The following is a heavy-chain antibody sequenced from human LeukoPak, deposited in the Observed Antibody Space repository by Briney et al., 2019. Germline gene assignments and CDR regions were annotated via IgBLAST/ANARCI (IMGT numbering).Heavy chain of an antibody. CDR2: ISSDTDYI. J-gene: IGHJ4*02. D-gene: IGHD3-16*01. CDR1: GFTFSPHS. Sequence: GGSLILSCAASGFTFSPHSMHWVRQAPGKGLDWVASISSDTDYIYYADSVKGRFTISRDIPRNSVFLQMNSLRDDDTAVYFCVRGGLMTIGTVNASPFDYWGQGILVLVSS. V-gene: IGHV3-21*06. CDR3: VRGGLMTIGTVNASPFDY.